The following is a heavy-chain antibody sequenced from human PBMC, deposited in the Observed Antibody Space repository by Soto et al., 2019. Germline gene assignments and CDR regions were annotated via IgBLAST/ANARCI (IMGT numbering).Heavy chain of an antibody. D-gene: IGHD6-19*01. CDR1: GFTFSSYA. V-gene: IGHV3-23*01. CDR3: AKEGEHSSGWANFDY. CDR2: ISGSGVGT. J-gene: IGHJ4*02. Sequence: EVQLLESGGGLVQPGGSLRLSCAASGFTFSSYAMSWVRQAPGKGLEWVSAISGSGVGTYYADSVKGRFTISRDNSKNTLYPQMNSLRAEDTAVYYCAKEGEHSSGWANFDYWGQGTLGTVSS.